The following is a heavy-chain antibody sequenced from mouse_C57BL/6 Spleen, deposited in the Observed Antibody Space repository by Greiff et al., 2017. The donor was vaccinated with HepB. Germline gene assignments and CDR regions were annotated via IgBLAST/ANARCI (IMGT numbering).Heavy chain of an antibody. V-gene: IGHV1-50*01. CDR1: GYTFTSYW. J-gene: IGHJ3*01. CDR3: ARWGNYEVAY. Sequence: QVQLKQPGAELVKPGASVKLSCKASGYTFTSYWMQWVKQRPGQGLEWIGEIDPSDSYTNYNQKFKGKATVTVDTSSSTAYMQLSSLTSEDSAVYYCARWGNYEVAYWGQGTLVTVSA. D-gene: IGHD2-1*01. CDR2: IDPSDSYT.